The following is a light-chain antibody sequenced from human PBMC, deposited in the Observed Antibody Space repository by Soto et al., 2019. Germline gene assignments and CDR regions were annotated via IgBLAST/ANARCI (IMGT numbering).Light chain of an antibody. V-gene: IGKV1-27*01. J-gene: IGKJ1*01. CDR3: QKYNNAPRT. CDR2: AAS. Sequence: DIQMTQSPSSLSASVGDTVTITCRASQGISNYLAWYQQKPGQVPNLLIYAASTLQSGVPSRFSGSGSGTDFPLTISSPRPEDVATYYCQKYNNAPRTFGQGTKVEI. CDR1: QGISNY.